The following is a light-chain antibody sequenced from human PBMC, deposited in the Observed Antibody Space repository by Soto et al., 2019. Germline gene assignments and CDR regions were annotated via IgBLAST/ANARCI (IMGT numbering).Light chain of an antibody. V-gene: IGKV1-12*02. CDR2: GGS. CDR3: QQSNIFPFT. Sequence: DIQMTQSPSSVTASVGDRVTITCRATQNLGKWLAWYQQRPGKVPQLLIYGGSTLQSGVPSRFSGSGTGASYTLTITGLQAEYIATYYCQQSNIFPFTFGGGPKVGIK. CDR1: QNLGKW. J-gene: IGKJ4*01.